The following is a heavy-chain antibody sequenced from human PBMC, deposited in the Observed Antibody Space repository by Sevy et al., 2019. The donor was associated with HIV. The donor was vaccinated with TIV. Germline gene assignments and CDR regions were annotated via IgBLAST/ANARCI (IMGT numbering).Heavy chain of an antibody. D-gene: IGHD3-3*01. V-gene: IGHV1-18*01. Sequence: ASVKVSCKASGYTFSNYGINWVRQAPGQGLEWMGWISVYTGNTYYGEILQGRLTMTTDTSTSTAYMELRSLTSDDTAVYYCARVRITISYNWFDPWGQGTLVTVSS. CDR3: ARVRITISYNWFDP. J-gene: IGHJ5*02. CDR1: GYTFSNYG. CDR2: ISVYTGNT.